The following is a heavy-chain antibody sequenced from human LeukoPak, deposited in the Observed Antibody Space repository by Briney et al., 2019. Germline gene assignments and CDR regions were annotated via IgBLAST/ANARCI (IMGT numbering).Heavy chain of an antibody. D-gene: IGHD2-15*01. Sequence: SVKVSCKASGGTFSSYAISWVRQAPGQGLEWMGRIIPIFGTANYAQKFQGRVMITTDESTSTAYMELSSLRSEDTAVYYCARDLTGSYPAWGQGTLVTVSS. CDR3: ARDLTGSYPA. CDR2: IIPIFGTA. CDR1: GGTFSSYA. J-gene: IGHJ5*02. V-gene: IGHV1-69*05.